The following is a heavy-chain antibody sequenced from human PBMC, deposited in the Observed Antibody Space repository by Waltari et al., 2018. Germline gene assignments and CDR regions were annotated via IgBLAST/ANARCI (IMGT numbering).Heavy chain of an antibody. CDR3: ARERHRLMEEGYLMALDP. CDR2: ISGNNGHT. D-gene: IGHD3-3*01. Sequence: QVQLVQSGAEVKKPGASVKVSCKASGYTFSAYGIIWLRQAPGQGLEWMGWISGNNGHTNHAQKFQGRLIMTEDTSATTVYMELTYLTSDDTAVYYCARERHRLMEEGYLMALDPWGQGTLVTVSS. J-gene: IGHJ5*02. V-gene: IGHV1-18*01. CDR1: GYTFSAYG.